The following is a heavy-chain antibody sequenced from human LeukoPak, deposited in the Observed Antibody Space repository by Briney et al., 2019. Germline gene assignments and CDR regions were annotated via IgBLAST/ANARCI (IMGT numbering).Heavy chain of an antibody. CDR3: ASVDGYNLINI. D-gene: IGHD5-24*01. CDR2: ISSSSSYI. CDR1: GFTFSSYS. V-gene: IGHV3-21*01. J-gene: IGHJ3*02. Sequence: GGSLRLSCAASGFTFSSYSMNWVRQAPGKGLEWVSSISSSSSYIYYADSVKGRFTISRDNAKNSLYLQMNSLRAKDTAVYYCASVDGYNLINIWGQGTMVTVSS.